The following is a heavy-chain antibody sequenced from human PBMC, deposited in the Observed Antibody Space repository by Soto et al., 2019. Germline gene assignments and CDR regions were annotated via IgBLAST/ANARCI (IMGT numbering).Heavy chain of an antibody. Sequence: SLTCTVSGGSISSYYWSWIRQPAGKGLEWIGRIYTSGSTNYNPSLKSRVTMSVDTSKNQFSLKLSSVTAADTAVYYCASIDIEAGGWYHIDYFDYWGQGTLVTVSS. CDR3: ASIDIEAGGWYHIDYFDY. J-gene: IGHJ4*02. V-gene: IGHV4-4*07. CDR2: IYTSGST. CDR1: GGSISSYY. D-gene: IGHD6-19*01.